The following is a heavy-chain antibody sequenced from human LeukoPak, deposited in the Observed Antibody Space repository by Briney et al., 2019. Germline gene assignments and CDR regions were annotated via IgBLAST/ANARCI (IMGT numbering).Heavy chain of an antibody. J-gene: IGHJ4*02. Sequence: SETLSLTCTVSGYSISNGYYWGWIRQPPGTGLEWIGSIYHSGSTYYNPSLKSRVTISVDTSKNQFSLQLNSVTAADTAVYYCARDRIPYEGYSYGFDYWGQGTLVTVSS. V-gene: IGHV4-38-2*02. D-gene: IGHD5-18*01. CDR3: ARDRIPYEGYSYGFDY. CDR2: IYHSGST. CDR1: GYSISNGYY.